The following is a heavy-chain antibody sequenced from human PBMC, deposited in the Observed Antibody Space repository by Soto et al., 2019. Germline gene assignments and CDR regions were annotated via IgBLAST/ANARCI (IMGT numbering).Heavy chain of an antibody. CDR3: AKATRVPWDH. CDR2: ITGSGGGT. V-gene: IGHV3-23*01. J-gene: IGHJ4*02. Sequence: PGGSLRLSCAASGFTFSDYAMSWVRQAPGKGLEWVSSITGSGGGTYSADSVKGRFTISRDNSKDTLFLQMISLGADDTAIYYCAKATRVPWDHWGQGPLVTVSS. CDR1: GFTFSDYA.